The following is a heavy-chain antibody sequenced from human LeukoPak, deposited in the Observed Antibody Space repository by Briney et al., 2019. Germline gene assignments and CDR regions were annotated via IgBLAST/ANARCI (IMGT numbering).Heavy chain of an antibody. D-gene: IGHD3-3*01. CDR1: GFTFSTYG. CDR2: ISTSSTYI. Sequence: GGSLRLSCAASGFTFSTYGMNWVRQAPGKGLEWVSSISTSSTYIYYADSVKGRFTISRDNAKNSLYLQMNSLRAEDTAVYYCARDTTSVYYDFWSGPCDYWGQGTLVTVSS. V-gene: IGHV3-21*01. CDR3: ARDTTSVYYDFWSGPCDY. J-gene: IGHJ4*02.